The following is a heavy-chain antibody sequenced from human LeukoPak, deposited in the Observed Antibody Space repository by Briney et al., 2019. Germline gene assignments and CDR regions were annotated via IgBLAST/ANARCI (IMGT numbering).Heavy chain of an antibody. Sequence: PSETLSLTCTVSGGSISSYYWSWIRQPPGKGLEWIGYIYYSGSTNYNPSLKSRVTISVDTSKNQFSLKLKSVTAADTAVYYCARVNCTNGVCYNSRGWFDPWGQGTLVTVSS. J-gene: IGHJ5*02. CDR2: IYYSGST. CDR3: ARVNCTNGVCYNSRGWFDP. D-gene: IGHD2-8*01. V-gene: IGHV4-59*01. CDR1: GGSISSYY.